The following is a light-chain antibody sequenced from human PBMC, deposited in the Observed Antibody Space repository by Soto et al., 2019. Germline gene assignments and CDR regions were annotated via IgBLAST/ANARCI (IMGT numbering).Light chain of an antibody. CDR2: DSS. CDR3: QQRSDWPWT. CDR1: QSVDKD. Sequence: EIVMTQSPAPLSVSPGEGATLSCMPSQSVDKDLAWYRQKPGQAPRLLIYDSSNRAAGIPARFSGSGSGTDFTLTVSSLEPEDFVVYYCQQRSDWPWTFGQGTKVDIK. J-gene: IGKJ1*01. V-gene: IGKV3-11*01.